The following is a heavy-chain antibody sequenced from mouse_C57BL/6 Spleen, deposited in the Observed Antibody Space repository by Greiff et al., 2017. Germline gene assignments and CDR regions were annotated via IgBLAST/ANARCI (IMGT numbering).Heavy chain of an antibody. D-gene: IGHD3-2*02. CDR2: IYPGSGST. CDR3: AREEASDYGVYYFDY. Sequence: QVQLQQSGAELVKPGASVKMSCKASGYTFTSYWITWVKQRPGQGLEWIGDIYPGSGSTNYNEKFKSKATLTVDTSSSTAYMQLSSLTSEDSAVYYCAREEASDYGVYYFDYWGQGTTLTVSS. V-gene: IGHV1-55*01. J-gene: IGHJ2*01. CDR1: GYTFTSYW.